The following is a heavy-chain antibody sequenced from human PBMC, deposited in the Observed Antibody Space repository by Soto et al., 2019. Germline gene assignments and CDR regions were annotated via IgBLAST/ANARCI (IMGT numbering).Heavy chain of an antibody. CDR3: AKALGLRMVYAIAGMDV. J-gene: IGHJ6*02. CDR1: GFTFSSYA. V-gene: IGHV3-23*01. CDR2: ISGSGGST. D-gene: IGHD2-8*01. Sequence: EVQLLESGGGLVQPGGSLRLSCAASGFTFSSYAMSWVRQAPGKGLEWVSAISGSGGSTYYADSVKGRFTISRDNSKNTLYLQMNSLRAEDKAVYYCAKALGLRMVYAIAGMDVWGQGTTVTVSS.